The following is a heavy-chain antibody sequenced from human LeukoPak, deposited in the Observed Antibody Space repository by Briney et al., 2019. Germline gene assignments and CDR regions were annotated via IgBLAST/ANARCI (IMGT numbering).Heavy chain of an antibody. CDR2: IYYSGST. Sequence: KPSETLSLTCTVSGGSISTSDYYWGWIRQHPGKGLEWIGYIYYSGSTYYNPSLKSRVTISVDTSKNQFSLKLSSVTAADTAVYYCARHLYRVTGAFDIWGQGTMVTVSS. V-gene: IGHV4-39*01. D-gene: IGHD2-21*02. CDR3: ARHLYRVTGAFDI. J-gene: IGHJ3*02. CDR1: GGSISTSDYY.